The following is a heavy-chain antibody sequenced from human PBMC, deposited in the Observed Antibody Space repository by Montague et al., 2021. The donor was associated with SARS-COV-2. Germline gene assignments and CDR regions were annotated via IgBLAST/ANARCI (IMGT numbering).Heavy chain of an antibody. Sequence: CAISGDGVWSNTAAWNWIRQSPSGGLEWLGRTNYRSKWTSDYATXVEGRISIDPDTSKNQFFLHLRSVTPEDTGVYYCVRDTGSAQAGFDAWGQGTLVTVSS. CDR3: VRDTGSAQAGFDA. V-gene: IGHV6-1*01. J-gene: IGHJ4*02. D-gene: IGHD4-17*01. CDR1: GDGVWSNTAA. CDR2: TNYRSKWTS.